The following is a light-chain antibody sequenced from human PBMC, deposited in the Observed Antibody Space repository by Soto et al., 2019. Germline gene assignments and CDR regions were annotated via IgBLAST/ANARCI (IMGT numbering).Light chain of an antibody. CDR1: QSVSSSY. CDR3: QQYCSSPQT. Sequence: EIVLTQSPGTLSLSPGERATLSCRASQSVSSSYLAWYQQKPGQAPRLLIYGASSRATGIPDRFSGSGSGTDLTLTISRLEPEDFAVYYWQQYCSSPQTFGQGTKVEIK. CDR2: GAS. J-gene: IGKJ1*01. V-gene: IGKV3-20*01.